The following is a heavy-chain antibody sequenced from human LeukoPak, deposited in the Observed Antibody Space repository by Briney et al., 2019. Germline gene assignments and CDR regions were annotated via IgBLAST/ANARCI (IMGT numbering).Heavy chain of an antibody. V-gene: IGHV4-59*13. J-gene: IGHJ4*02. D-gene: IGHD3-16*01. Sequence: SETLSLTCTVSSASFSSYYWSWVRQPPGGGLEWIGYISNSGSPSYNPSFKSRVTFSADTSKNHLSLKLNSVTPADTAVYFCARGGAGPLRDWGQGTLVTVSS. CDR3: ARGGAGPLRD. CDR2: ISNSGSP. CDR1: SASFSSYY.